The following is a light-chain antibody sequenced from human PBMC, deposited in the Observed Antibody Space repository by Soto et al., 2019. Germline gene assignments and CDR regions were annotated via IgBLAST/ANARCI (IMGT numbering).Light chain of an antibody. CDR2: SIS. V-gene: IGLV7-43*01. J-gene: IGLJ2*01. CDR3: LLYSDDSQFI. CDR1: TGAVSGGFY. Sequence: QAVVTQEPSLTVSPGGTVTLTCASSTGAVSGGFYPSWFQQKPGQAPRTLIYSISNKYSWTPARFSGSLLGGKAALTLSDVQPEDEADYYCLLYSDDSQFIFGGGTKLTVL.